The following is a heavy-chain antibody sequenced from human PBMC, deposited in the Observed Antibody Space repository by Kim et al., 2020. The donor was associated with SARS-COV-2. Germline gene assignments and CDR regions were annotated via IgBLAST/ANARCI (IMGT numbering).Heavy chain of an antibody. V-gene: IGHV1-69*13. CDR3: ASGPGVVAATHHYYYGMDV. CDR1: GGTFSSYA. CDR2: IIPIFGTA. Sequence: SVKVSCKASGGTFSSYAISWVRQAPGQGLEWMGGIIPIFGTANYAQKFQGRVTITADESTSTAYMELSSLRSEDTAVYYCASGPGVVAATHHYYYGMDVWGQGTTVTASS. D-gene: IGHD2-15*01. J-gene: IGHJ6*02.